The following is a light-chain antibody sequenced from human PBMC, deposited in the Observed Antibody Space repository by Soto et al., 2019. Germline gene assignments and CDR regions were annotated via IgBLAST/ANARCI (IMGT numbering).Light chain of an antibody. V-gene: IGKV3-20*01. J-gene: IGKJ2*01. CDR3: QLYSSSPLYT. CDR1: QSVTSTY. Sequence: PGERVTLSCRTSQSVTSTYLAWYQQKAGQAPRLLIYAASTRATGIPDRFTGSASGTDFTLTISSLEPEDFAVYYCQLYSSSPLYTFGQGTQLEIK. CDR2: AAS.